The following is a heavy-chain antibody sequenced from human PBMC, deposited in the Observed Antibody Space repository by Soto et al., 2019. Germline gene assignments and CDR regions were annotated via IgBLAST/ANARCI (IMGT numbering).Heavy chain of an antibody. Sequence: PGGSLRLSCTASGFMFSNYGMHWVRQAPGKGLEWVAVMSYDGGNKSYADSVKGRFTISRDNSKNTVYLELNNLSAEDTAVYHCAKNQGVELVPLATVDWFDPWGQGSVVTISS. CDR3: AKNQGVELVPLATVDWFDP. V-gene: IGHV3-30*18. D-gene: IGHD1-26*01. CDR1: GFMFSNYG. J-gene: IGHJ5*02. CDR2: MSYDGGNK.